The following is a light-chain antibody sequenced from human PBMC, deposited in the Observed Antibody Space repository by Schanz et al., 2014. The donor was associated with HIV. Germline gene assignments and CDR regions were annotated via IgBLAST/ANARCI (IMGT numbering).Light chain of an antibody. V-gene: IGLV1-40*01. CDR3: QSFDSSLSAVV. CDR2: DNN. Sequence: QSILAQPLSVSGAPGQRVTISCTGSSSNIGTGYDVHWYKHLPGTAPKVLIYDNNNRPSGVPDRFSGSKSGTSATLAITGLQTEDEADYYCQSFDSSLSAVVFGGGTKVTVL. J-gene: IGLJ2*01. CDR1: SSNIGTGYD.